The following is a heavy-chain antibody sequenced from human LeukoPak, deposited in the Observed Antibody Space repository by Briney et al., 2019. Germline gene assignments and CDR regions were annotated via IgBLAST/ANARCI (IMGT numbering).Heavy chain of an antibody. CDR1: GYTFTGYY. J-gene: IGHJ4*02. CDR2: INPNSGGT. CDR3: ARGYCSGGSCYSDFDY. Sequence: ASVKVSCKASGYTFTGYYMHWVRQAPGQGLEWMGWINPNSGGTNYAQKFQGWVTMTRDTSISTAYMELSRLRSDDTAVYYCARGYCSGGSCYSDFDYWGRGTLVTVSS. V-gene: IGHV1-2*04. D-gene: IGHD2-15*01.